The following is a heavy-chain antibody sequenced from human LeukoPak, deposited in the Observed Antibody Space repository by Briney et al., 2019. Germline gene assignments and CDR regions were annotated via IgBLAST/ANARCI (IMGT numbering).Heavy chain of an antibody. V-gene: IGHV3-30*02. CDR1: GFTFSSYG. J-gene: IGHJ4*02. D-gene: IGHD3-10*01. CDR3: AKGVRLTMVRVFDY. CDR2: IRYDGSNK. Sequence: GGSLRLSCVASGFTFSSYGMHWVRQAPGKGLEWVAFIRYDGSNKYYADSVKGRFTISRDNSKNTLYLQMNSLRAEDTAVYYCAKGVRLTMVRVFDYWGQGTLVTVSS.